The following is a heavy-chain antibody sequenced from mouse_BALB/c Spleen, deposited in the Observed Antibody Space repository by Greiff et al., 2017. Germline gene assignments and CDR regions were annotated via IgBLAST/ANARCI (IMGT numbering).Heavy chain of an antibody. CDR1: GFTFSSYA. CDR2: ISSGGSYT. D-gene: IGHD1-2*01. Sequence: EVQLQQSGGDLVKPGGSLKLSCAASGFTFSSYAMSWVRQSPEKRLEWVAEISSGGSYTYYPDTVTGRFTISRDNAKNTLYLEMSSLRSEDTAMYYCARETTATFAYWGQGTLVTVSA. V-gene: IGHV5-9-4*01. CDR3: ARETTATFAY. J-gene: IGHJ3*01.